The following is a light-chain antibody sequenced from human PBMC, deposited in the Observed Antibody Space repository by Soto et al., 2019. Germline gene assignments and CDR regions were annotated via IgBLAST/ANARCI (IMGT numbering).Light chain of an antibody. V-gene: IGKV3-15*01. CDR2: GAS. J-gene: IGKJ4*01. Sequence: EIVMTQSPATLSVSPWERATLSCRASQSVSSNLAWYQQKPGQAPRLLIYGASTRATGIPARFSGSGSGTEFTLTISSLQSEDFAVYYCQQYHNWPPLTFGGGTKVDIK. CDR1: QSVSSN. CDR3: QQYHNWPPLT.